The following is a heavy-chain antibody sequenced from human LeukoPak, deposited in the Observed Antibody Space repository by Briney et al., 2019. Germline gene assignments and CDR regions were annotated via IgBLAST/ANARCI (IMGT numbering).Heavy chain of an antibody. Sequence: GGSLRLSCAASGFTFSSYSMTWVRQAPGKGLEWVSYISLSSTTIYYADSVKGRFTISRDDAKNSLYLQMNSLRAEDTAVYYCARGGTANFDYWGQGTLVTVSS. CDR2: ISLSSTTI. CDR3: ARGGTANFDY. CDR1: GFTFSSYS. D-gene: IGHD2-21*02. V-gene: IGHV3-48*01. J-gene: IGHJ4*02.